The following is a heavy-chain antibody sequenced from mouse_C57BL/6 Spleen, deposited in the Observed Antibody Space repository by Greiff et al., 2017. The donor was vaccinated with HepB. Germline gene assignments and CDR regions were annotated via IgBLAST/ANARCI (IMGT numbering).Heavy chain of an antibody. CDR3: ARERGNYRYFDV. Sequence: VQLQQSGAELVRPGTSVKVSCKASGYAFTNYLIEWVKQRPGQGLEWIGVINPGSGGTNYNEKFKGKATLTADKSSSTAYMQLSSLTSEDSAVYFCARERGNYRYFDVWGTGTTVTVSS. CDR2: INPGSGGT. V-gene: IGHV1-54*01. D-gene: IGHD2-1*01. J-gene: IGHJ1*03. CDR1: GYAFTNYL.